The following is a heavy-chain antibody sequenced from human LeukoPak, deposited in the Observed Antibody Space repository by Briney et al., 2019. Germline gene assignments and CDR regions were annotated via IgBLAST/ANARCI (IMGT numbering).Heavy chain of an antibody. J-gene: IGHJ4*02. CDR1: GGSFSGYY. CDR2: INHSGST. Sequence: SETLSLTCAVYGGSFSGYYWSWIRQPPGKGLEWIGEINHSGSTNYNPSLKSRVTISVDTSKNQFSLKLSSVTAADTAVYYCARDNSGSGWDYWGQGTLVTVSS. CDR3: ARDNSGSGWDY. D-gene: IGHD6-19*01. V-gene: IGHV4-34*01.